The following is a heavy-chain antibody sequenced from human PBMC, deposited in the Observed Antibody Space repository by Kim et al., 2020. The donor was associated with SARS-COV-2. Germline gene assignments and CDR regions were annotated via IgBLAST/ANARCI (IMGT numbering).Heavy chain of an antibody. J-gene: IGHJ4*02. CDR2: ISSKAASLST. V-gene: IGHV3-73*01. D-gene: IGHD3-10*01. CDR1: GFTFSDST. CDR3: VRSLASSMDH. Sequence: GGSLRLSCAASGFTFSDSTMHWVRQASGKGLEWVARISSKAASLSTAYAASVKGRFTVSRDDSKNTAYLQMTSLKVEDTAVYYCVRSLASSMDHLGQGT.